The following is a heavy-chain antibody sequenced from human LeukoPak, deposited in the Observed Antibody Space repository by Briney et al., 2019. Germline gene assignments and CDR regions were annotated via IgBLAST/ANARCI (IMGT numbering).Heavy chain of an antibody. D-gene: IGHD2-2*01. CDR3: AGHIVVVPAAISEPLDY. J-gene: IGHJ4*02. V-gene: IGHV1-2*02. CDR1: GYTFTGYY. CDR2: INPNSGGT. Sequence: ASVKVSCKASGYTFTGYYMHWVRQAPGQGLEWMGWINPNSGGTNYAQKFQGRVTMTRDTFISTAYMELSRLRSDDTAVYYCAGHIVVVPAAISEPLDYWGQGTLVTVSS.